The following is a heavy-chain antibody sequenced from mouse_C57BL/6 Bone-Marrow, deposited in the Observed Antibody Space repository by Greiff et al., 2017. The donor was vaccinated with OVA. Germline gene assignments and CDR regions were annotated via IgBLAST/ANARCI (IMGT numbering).Heavy chain of an antibody. CDR3: ARRGRDWFAY. CDR1: GYAFSSYW. Sequence: VQLQQSGAELVKPGASVKISCKASGYAFSSYWMNWVQQRPGKGLEWIGQIYPGDGDTNYNGKFKGKATLTADKSSSTAYMQLSSLTSEDSAVYFCARRGRDWFAYGGQGTRVTGSA. CDR2: IYPGDGDT. V-gene: IGHV1-80*01. J-gene: IGHJ3*01.